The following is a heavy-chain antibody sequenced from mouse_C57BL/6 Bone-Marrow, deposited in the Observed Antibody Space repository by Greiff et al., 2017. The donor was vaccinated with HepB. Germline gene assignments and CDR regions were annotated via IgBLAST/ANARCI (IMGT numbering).Heavy chain of an antibody. D-gene: IGHD1-1*01. V-gene: IGHV1-64*01. J-gene: IGHJ3*01. CDR2: IHPNSGST. Sequence: VKLQQPGAELVKPGASVKLSCKASGYTFTSYWMHWVKQRPGQGLEWIGMIHPNSGSTNYNEKFKSKATLTVDKSSSTAYMQLSSLTSEDSAVYYCARGPYGSSPWFAYWGQGTLVTVSA. CDR1: GYTFTSYW. CDR3: ARGPYGSSPWFAY.